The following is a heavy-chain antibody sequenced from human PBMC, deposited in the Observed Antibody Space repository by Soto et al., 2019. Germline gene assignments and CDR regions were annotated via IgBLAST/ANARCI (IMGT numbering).Heavy chain of an antibody. CDR3: STDRIGATGPQFDD. J-gene: IGHJ4*02. Sequence: SGGSLRLSCAASGFSFNNAWMSWVRQAPGKGLEWVGRIKSMTDGGATDFAAPVKGRFTISRDDSKSTLSLQMNSLKTEDTGMYYCSTDRIGATGPQFDDWGQGTLVTVSS. V-gene: IGHV3-15*01. CDR2: IKSMTDGGAT. CDR1: GFSFNNAW. D-gene: IGHD1-1*01.